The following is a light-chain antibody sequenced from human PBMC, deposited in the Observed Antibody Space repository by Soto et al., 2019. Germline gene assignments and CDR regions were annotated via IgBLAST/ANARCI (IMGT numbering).Light chain of an antibody. CDR3: QQLNNYPLT. CDR2: TAS. Sequence: DIQLTQSPSFLSASVGDRATIPCRASQGISSYLAWYQQKPGKAPKLLISTASTLQSGVPARFSGSGSGTEFTLTISSLQPEDFATYYCQQLNNYPLTFGQGTKVDIK. J-gene: IGKJ1*01. V-gene: IGKV1-9*01. CDR1: QGISSY.